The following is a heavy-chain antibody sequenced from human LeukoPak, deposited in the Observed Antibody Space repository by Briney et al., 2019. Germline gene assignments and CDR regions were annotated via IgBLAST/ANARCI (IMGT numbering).Heavy chain of an antibody. D-gene: IGHD2-2*01. Sequence: GESLKISFKGSGYSFTSYWIGWVRQMPGKGLEWMGIIYPGDSDTRYSPSFQGQVTISADKSISTAYLQWSSLKASDTAMYYCARHLGGRYCSSTSCYMDVWGKGTAVTVSS. V-gene: IGHV5-51*01. J-gene: IGHJ6*03. CDR3: ARHLGGRYCSSTSCYMDV. CDR2: IYPGDSDT. CDR1: GYSFTSYW.